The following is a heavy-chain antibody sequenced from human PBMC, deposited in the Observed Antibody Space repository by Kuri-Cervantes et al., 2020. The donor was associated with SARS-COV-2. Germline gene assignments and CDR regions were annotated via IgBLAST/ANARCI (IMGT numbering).Heavy chain of an antibody. V-gene: IGHV1-2*06. CDR1: GYTFNGYY. CDR2: INPNSGGT. Sequence: ASVKVSCKASGYTFNGYYMHWVRQAPGQGLEWMGRINPNSGGTNYAQKFQGRVTMTRDTSISTAYMELSRLGSDDTAVYYCARAGGISSGYYYRLDYWGQGTLVTVSS. J-gene: IGHJ4*02. CDR3: ARAGGISSGYYYRLDY. D-gene: IGHD3-22*01.